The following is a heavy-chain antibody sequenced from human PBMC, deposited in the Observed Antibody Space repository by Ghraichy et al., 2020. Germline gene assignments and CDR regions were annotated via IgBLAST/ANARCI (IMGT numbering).Heavy chain of an antibody. D-gene: IGHD4-17*01. J-gene: IGHJ4*02. CDR2: ISSSSSYI. CDR3: ARVFIPGDYLQGYFDY. V-gene: IGHV3-21*01. Sequence: GGSLRLSCAASGFTFSSYSMNWVRQAPGKGLEWVSSISSSSSYIYYADSVKGRFTISRDNSKNTLYLQMNSLRAEDTAVYYCARVFIPGDYLQGYFDYWGQGTLVTVSS. CDR1: GFTFSSYS.